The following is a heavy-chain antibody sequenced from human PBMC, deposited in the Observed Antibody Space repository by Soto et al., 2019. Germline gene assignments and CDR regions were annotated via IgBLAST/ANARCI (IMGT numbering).Heavy chain of an antibody. V-gene: IGHV3-11*05. CDR2: ISSSSSYT. J-gene: IGHJ6*02. CDR1: TSSSYY. D-gene: IGHD2-8*01. Sequence: TSSSYYMSWIRQAPGKGLEWVSYISSSSSYTNYADSVKGRFTISRDNAKNSLYLQMNSLRAEDTAVYYCARDGVGRALELRGQGTTVTVSS. CDR3: ARDGVGRALEL.